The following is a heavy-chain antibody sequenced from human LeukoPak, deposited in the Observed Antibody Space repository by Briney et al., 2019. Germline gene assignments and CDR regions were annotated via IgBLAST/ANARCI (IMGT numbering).Heavy chain of an antibody. J-gene: IGHJ4*02. CDR1: GYTFTTYY. CDR2: INPSGGST. D-gene: IGHD3-9*01. Sequence: HGASVKVSCKASGYTFTTYYVHWVRQAPGRGLEWMGIINPSGGSTTYAQKFRGRLTMTRDMSTSTVYMELSSLRSEDTAVYYCARGSRPVYNLLTGKRYFDYWGQGTLLTVSS. V-gene: IGHV1-46*01. CDR3: ARGSRPVYNLLTGKRYFDY.